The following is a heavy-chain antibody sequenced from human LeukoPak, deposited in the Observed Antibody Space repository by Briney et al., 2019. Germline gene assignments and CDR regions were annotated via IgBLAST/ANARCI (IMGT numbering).Heavy chain of an antibody. Sequence: PSETLSLTCTVSGGSTSSYYWSWIRQPPGKGLEWIGYIYYSGSTNYNPSLKSRVTISVDTSKNQLSLKLSSVTAADTAVYYCARDSLDYGMDVWGQGTTVTVSS. J-gene: IGHJ6*02. CDR2: IYYSGST. CDR1: GGSTSSYY. V-gene: IGHV4-59*01. CDR3: ARDSLDYGMDV.